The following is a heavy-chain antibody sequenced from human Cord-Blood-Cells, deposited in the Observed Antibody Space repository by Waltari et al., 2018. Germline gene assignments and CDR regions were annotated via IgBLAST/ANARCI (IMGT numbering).Heavy chain of an antibody. CDR1: GYSISSGYY. CDR2: IYHSGST. J-gene: IGHJ4*02. CDR3: ARGITGITADY. Sequence: QVQLQESGPGLVKPSETLSLTCTVSGYSISSGYYWCWIRQPPGKGLEWIGSIYHSGSTDYNPSRKRRVTISVDTSKNQFSLKLSSVTAADTAVYYCARGITGITADYWGQGTLVTVSS. D-gene: IGHD1-20*01. V-gene: IGHV4-38-2*02.